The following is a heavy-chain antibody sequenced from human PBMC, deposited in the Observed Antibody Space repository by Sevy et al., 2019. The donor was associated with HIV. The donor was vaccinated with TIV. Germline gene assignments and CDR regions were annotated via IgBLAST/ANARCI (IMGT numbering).Heavy chain of an antibody. J-gene: IGHJ6*02. Sequence: GGSLRLSCAASGFTFSSYCMHWVRQAPGKGLVWVSRINSDGSSTSYADSVKGRFTISRDNAKNTLYLQMNSLRAEDTAVYYCARALQQPSYYYYYYGMDVWGQGTTVTVSS. V-gene: IGHV3-74*01. D-gene: IGHD6-13*01. CDR2: INSDGSST. CDR3: ARALQQPSYYYYYYGMDV. CDR1: GFTFSSYC.